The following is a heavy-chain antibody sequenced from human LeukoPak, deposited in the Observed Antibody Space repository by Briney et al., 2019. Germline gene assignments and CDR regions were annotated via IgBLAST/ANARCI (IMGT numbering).Heavy chain of an antibody. CDR2: MSHDGSNK. CDR1: GFTFSSYA. Sequence: GGSLRPSCAASGFTFSSYAMHWVRQAPGKGLEWVAVMSHDGSNKYYGDSVKGRFTISRDNSKNTLYLQMNSLRAEDTAVYYCAKLDSSGWSRPFDYWGQGTLVTVSS. D-gene: IGHD6-19*01. V-gene: IGHV3-30*18. J-gene: IGHJ4*02. CDR3: AKLDSSGWSRPFDY.